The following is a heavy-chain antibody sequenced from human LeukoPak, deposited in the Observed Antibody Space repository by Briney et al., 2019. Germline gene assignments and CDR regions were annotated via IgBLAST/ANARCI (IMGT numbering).Heavy chain of an antibody. CDR3: ASQTLGYCSGGSCYNWFDP. CDR2: INHSGST. V-gene: IGHV4-34*01. J-gene: IGHJ5*02. D-gene: IGHD2-15*01. CDR1: GGSFSGYY. Sequence: SETLSLTCAVYGGSFSGYYWSWIRQPPGKGLEWIGEINHSGSTNYNPSLKSRVTISVDTSKNQFSLKLSSVTAADTAVYYCASQTLGYCSGGSCYNWFDPWGQGTLVTVSS.